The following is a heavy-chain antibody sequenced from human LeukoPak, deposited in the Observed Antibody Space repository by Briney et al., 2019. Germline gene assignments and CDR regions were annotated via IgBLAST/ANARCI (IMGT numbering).Heavy chain of an antibody. D-gene: IGHD2-2*01. CDR2: ISAYNGNT. CDR3: ARGTDIVVVPAAMPLDY. CDR1: GYTFTSYG. V-gene: IGHV1-18*01. Sequence: PEASVKVSCKASGYTFTSYGISWVRQAPGQGLEWMGWISAYNGNTNYAQKLQGRVTMTTDTSTSTAYMELRSLRSDDTAVYYCARGTDIVVVPAAMPLDYWGQGTLVTVSS. J-gene: IGHJ4*02.